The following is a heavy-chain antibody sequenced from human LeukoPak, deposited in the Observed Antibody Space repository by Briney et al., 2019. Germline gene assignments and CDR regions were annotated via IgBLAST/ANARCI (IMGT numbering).Heavy chain of an antibody. J-gene: IGHJ4*02. CDR3: AREEGITMINFDY. D-gene: IGHD3-22*01. Sequence: AASVKVSCKASGYTFTGYYMHWVRQAPGQGLEWMGWINPSGGSTSYAQKFQGRVTMARDTSTSTVYMELSSLRSEDTAVYYCAREEGITMINFDYWGQGTLVTVSS. V-gene: IGHV1-46*03. CDR1: GYTFTGYY. CDR2: INPSGGST.